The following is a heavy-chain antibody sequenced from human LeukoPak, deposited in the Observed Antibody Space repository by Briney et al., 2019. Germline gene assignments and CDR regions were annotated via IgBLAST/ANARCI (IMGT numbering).Heavy chain of an antibody. CDR3: ARQHAAGYYYYFDS. CDR2: ISSSSGSM. V-gene: IGHV3-48*01. D-gene: IGHD3-22*01. CDR1: GFTFSTYS. J-gene: IGHJ4*02. Sequence: GGSLRLSCAASGFTFSTYSMNWVRQAPGKGLEWVSYISSSSGSMYYADSVKGRFTISRDNARNSLYLQMNSLRAEDTAVYYCARQHAAGYYYYFDSWGQGTLVTVSS.